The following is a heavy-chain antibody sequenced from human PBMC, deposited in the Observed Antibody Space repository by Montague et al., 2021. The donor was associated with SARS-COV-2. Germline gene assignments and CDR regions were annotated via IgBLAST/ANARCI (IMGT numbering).Heavy chain of an antibody. D-gene: IGHD6-19*01. CDR1: RFTFSDFW. J-gene: IGHJ6*02. Sequence: SLRLSCAASRFTFSDFWMNWVRQAPGKGLEWVADIKHDGSEKSYVDSVXGRFTISRDNAKNSLYLQMNSLRAEDTAVYYCARGSTGWYAIFGHYGMDVWGQGTPVTVSS. CDR2: IKHDGSEK. V-gene: IGHV3-7*01. CDR3: ARGSTGWYAIFGHYGMDV.